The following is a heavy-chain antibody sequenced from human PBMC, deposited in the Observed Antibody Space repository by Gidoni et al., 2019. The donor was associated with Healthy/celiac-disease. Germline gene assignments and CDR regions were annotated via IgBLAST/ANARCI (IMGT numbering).Heavy chain of an antibody. J-gene: IGHJ4*02. CDR1: GGTFSSYA. CDR3: ASSPRIAVAGHFDY. D-gene: IGHD6-19*01. V-gene: IGHV1-69*12. CDR2: IIPIFGTA. Sequence: QVQLVQSGAEVKKPVSSVKVSCKASGGTFSSYAISWVRQAPGQGFEWMGGIIPIFGTANYAQKFQGRVTITADESTSTAYMELSSLRSEDTAVYYCASSPRIAVAGHFDYWGQGTLVTVSS.